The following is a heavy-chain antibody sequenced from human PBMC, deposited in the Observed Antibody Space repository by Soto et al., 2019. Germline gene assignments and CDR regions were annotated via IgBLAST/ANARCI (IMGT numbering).Heavy chain of an antibody. D-gene: IGHD2-2*01. Sequence: PSETLSLTCTVSGGSISSYYWSWIRQPPGKGLEWIGYIYYSGSTNYNPSLKSRVTISVDTSKNQFSLKLSSVTAADTAVYYCASSTRGLLAYWGQGTLVTVSS. V-gene: IGHV4-59*01. CDR2: IYYSGST. CDR1: GGSISSYY. J-gene: IGHJ4*01. CDR3: ASSTRGLLAY.